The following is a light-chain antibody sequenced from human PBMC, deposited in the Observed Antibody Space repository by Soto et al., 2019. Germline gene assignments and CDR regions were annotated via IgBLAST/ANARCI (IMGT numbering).Light chain of an antibody. V-gene: IGKV3-20*01. Sequence: EIVLTQSPGTLSLSPGERATLSCRASQSVSSNYLAWYQLKPGQAPRLLIYGASSRATGIPDRFSGSGSGTDFTLTISRREPEDFAVYYCQQYDGSLGLTFGGGTKVEIK. CDR3: QQYDGSLGLT. J-gene: IGKJ4*01. CDR1: QSVSSNY. CDR2: GAS.